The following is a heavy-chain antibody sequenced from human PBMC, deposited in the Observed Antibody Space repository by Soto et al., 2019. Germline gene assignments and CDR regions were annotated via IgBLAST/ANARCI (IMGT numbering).Heavy chain of an antibody. D-gene: IGHD2-21*01. V-gene: IGHV3-30-3*01. CDR1: GFTFSSYA. CDR2: ISYDGSNK. Sequence: PGGSLRLSCAASGFTFSSYAMHWVRQAPGKGLEWVAVISYDGSNKYYADSVKGRFTISRDNAKNTLYLQMNSLRAEDTAVYYCARDVTVWWFDYWGQGTLVTVSS. CDR3: ARDVTVWWFDY. J-gene: IGHJ4*02.